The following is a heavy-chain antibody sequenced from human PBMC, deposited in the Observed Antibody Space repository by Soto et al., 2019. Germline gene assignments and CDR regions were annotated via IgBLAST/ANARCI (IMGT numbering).Heavy chain of an antibody. D-gene: IGHD3-10*01. Sequence: PSETLSLTFTVSGGSISSYYWSWIRQPPGKGLEWIGYIYYSGSINYNPSLKSRVTISVDTSKNQFSLKLSSVTAADTAVYYCARETMVRGVITRLSYYYYGMDVWGQGTTVTVSS. V-gene: IGHV4-59*12. CDR3: ARETMVRGVITRLSYYYYGMDV. CDR1: GGSISSYY. J-gene: IGHJ6*02. CDR2: IYYSGSI.